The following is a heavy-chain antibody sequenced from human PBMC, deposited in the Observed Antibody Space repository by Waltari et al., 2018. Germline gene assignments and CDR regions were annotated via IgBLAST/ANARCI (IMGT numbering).Heavy chain of an antibody. J-gene: IGHJ1*01. CDR1: DGSFSGYY. CDR3: ARAPSGTIEYFQH. D-gene: IGHD1-26*01. V-gene: IGHV4-34*02. CDR2: INHSGST. Sequence: QVQLQQWGAGLLKPSETLSLTCAVYDGSFSGYYWSWIRQPPGKGLEWVGEINHSGSTKHNPSLKSRVTISVDRSKNQISLELSSVTAADTAVYYCARAPSGTIEYFQHWGQGTLVIVSS.